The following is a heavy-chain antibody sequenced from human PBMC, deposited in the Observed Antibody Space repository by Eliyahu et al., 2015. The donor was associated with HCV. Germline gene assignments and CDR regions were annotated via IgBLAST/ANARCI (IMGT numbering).Heavy chain of an antibody. V-gene: IGHV3-21*01. Sequence: EVQLVESGGGLVKPGGSLXLSXVAXXFXFRDYSMNWVRQAPGKGLEWVSSITSSGSYMYYGDSVEGRFTISRDSAKNSLFLLMNSLRAEDTAVYYCARSISPRDWFDPWGQGTLVTVSS. J-gene: IGHJ5*02. D-gene: IGHD2-21*01. CDR3: ARSISPRDWFDP. CDR2: ITSSGSYM. CDR1: XFXFRDYS.